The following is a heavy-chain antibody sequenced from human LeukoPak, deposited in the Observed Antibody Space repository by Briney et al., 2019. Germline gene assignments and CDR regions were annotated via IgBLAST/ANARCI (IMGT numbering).Heavy chain of an antibody. V-gene: IGHV3-66*02. J-gene: IGHJ6*03. CDR1: GFTVSSNY. Sequence: GGSLRLSCAASGFTVSSNYMSWVRQAPGKRLEWVSVIYSGGSTYYADSVKGRFTISRDNSKNTLYLQMNSLRAEDTAVYYCARALGGYDYYMDVWGKGTAVTVSS. CDR2: IYSGGST. CDR3: ARALGGYDYYMDV. D-gene: IGHD3-16*01.